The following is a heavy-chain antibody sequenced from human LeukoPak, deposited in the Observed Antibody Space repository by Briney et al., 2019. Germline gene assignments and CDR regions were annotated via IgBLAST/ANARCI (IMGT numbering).Heavy chain of an antibody. CDR2: INHSGST. D-gene: IGHD6-13*01. Sequence: SETLSLTCAVYGGSFSGYYWSWIRQPPGKWLEWIGEINHSGSTNYNPSLKGRVTISVDTSKNQFSLKLSSVAAADTAVYYCASGSIRAAGPRVWFDTWGQGTLVTVSS. CDR3: ASGSIRAAGPRVWFDT. CDR1: GGSFSGYY. J-gene: IGHJ5*01. V-gene: IGHV4-34*01.